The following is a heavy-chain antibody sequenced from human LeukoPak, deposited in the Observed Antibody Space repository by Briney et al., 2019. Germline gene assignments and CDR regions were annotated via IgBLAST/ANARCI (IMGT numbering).Heavy chain of an antibody. CDR1: GFTFSSYW. Sequence: GGSLGLSCAASGFTFSSYWMSWVRQAPGKGLEWVANIKQDGSEKYYVDSVKGRFTISRDNAKNSLYLQMNSLRAEDTAVYYCARGPYYYDSSGYYNYWGQGTLVTVSS. D-gene: IGHD3-22*01. J-gene: IGHJ4*02. V-gene: IGHV3-7*01. CDR3: ARGPYYYDSSGYYNY. CDR2: IKQDGSEK.